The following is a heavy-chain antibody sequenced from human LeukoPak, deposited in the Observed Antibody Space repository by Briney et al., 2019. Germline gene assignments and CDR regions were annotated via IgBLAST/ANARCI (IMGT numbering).Heavy chain of an antibody. J-gene: IGHJ5*02. V-gene: IGHV4-59*02. CDR3: ARGGNLFDP. Sequence: SETLSLTCTVSGGSVSSYYWSWIPQPPGKELEWIAYLYHSGSTSYNPSLKSRVTISLDTSKNQFSLKLSSVTAADTAVYYCARGGNLFDPWGQGTLVTVSS. CDR2: LYHSGST. CDR1: GGSVSSYY.